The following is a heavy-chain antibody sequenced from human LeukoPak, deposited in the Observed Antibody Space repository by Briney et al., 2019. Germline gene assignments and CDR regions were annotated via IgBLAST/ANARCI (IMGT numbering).Heavy chain of an antibody. D-gene: IGHD5-12*01. CDR3: ARDPGEGYSGDY. J-gene: IGHJ4*02. Sequence: ASVKVSCKASGYTFIGYYMHWVRQAPGQGLEWMGWINPNSGGTNYAQKFQDRVTMTRDTSISTAYMELSRLRSDDTAVYYCARDPGEGYSGDYWGQGTLVTVSS. CDR1: GYTFIGYY. V-gene: IGHV1-2*02. CDR2: INPNSGGT.